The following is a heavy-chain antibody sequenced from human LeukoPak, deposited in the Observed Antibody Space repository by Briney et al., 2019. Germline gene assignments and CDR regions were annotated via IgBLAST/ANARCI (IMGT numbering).Heavy chain of an antibody. V-gene: IGHV4-31*03. CDR3: ARDGPFDWFDY. D-gene: IGHD3-9*01. CDR1: GGSISSGGYY. CDR2: IYYSGST. Sequence: SETLSLTCTVSGGSISSGGYYWSWIRQHPGKGLEWIGYIYYSGSTYYNPSLKSRVTISVDTSKNQFSLKLSSVTAADTAVYYCARDGPFDWFDYWGQGTLVTVSS. J-gene: IGHJ4*02.